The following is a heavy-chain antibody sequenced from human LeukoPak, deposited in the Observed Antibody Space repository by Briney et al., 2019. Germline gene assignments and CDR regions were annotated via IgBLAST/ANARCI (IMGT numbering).Heavy chain of an antibody. CDR3: ARGGTVSTTWYPYDY. D-gene: IGHD6-13*01. J-gene: IGHJ4*02. V-gene: IGHV1-3*01. Sequence: ASVKVSCKASGYTFTSYAMHWVRQAPRQRLEWMGWINAGNGNTKYSQKFQGRVTITRDTSASTAYMELSSLRSEDTAVYYCARGGTVSTTWYPYDYWGQGTLVTVSS. CDR1: GYTFTSYA. CDR2: INAGNGNT.